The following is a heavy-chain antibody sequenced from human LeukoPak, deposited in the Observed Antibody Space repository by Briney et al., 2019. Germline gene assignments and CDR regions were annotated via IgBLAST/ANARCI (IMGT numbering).Heavy chain of an antibody. Sequence: GGSLRLSCAASGFTFSSYWMSWVRQAPGKGLEWVANIKQDGSEKYYVDSVKGRFTISRDNAKNSLCLQMNSLRAEDTAVYYCARVLGGYDSPFDYWGQGTLVTVSS. CDR1: GFTFSSYW. CDR2: IKQDGSEK. J-gene: IGHJ4*02. D-gene: IGHD5-12*01. V-gene: IGHV3-7*01. CDR3: ARVLGGYDSPFDY.